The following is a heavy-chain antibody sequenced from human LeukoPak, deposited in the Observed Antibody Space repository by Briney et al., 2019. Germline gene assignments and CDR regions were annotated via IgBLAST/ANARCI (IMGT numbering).Heavy chain of an antibody. CDR3: ARGVRYGSAAQGDY. V-gene: IGHV4-34*01. CDR2: INHSGST. D-gene: IGHD3-10*01. J-gene: IGHJ4*02. Sequence: SETLSLTCAVYGGSFSGYYWSWIRQPPGKGLEWIGEINHSGSTNYNPSLKSRVTISVDTSKNQFSLKLSSVTAADTAVYYCARGVRYGSAAQGDYWGQGTLVTVSS. CDR1: GGSFSGYY.